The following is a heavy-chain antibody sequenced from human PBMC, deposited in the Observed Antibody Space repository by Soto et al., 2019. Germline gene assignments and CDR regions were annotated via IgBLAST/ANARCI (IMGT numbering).Heavy chain of an antibody. Sequence: QVQLEQSGAEVKRPGASVKVSCKSSGYTFMNYGINWVRQAPGQGLEWMGWINSYNGDTNQVEKFLGRVVMVTDISTSTAYMEIRSLTSDDTAVYYCARGPDPTYSDHWGQGTLVIVSS. V-gene: IGHV1-18*01. J-gene: IGHJ4*02. CDR1: GYTFMNYG. CDR3: ARGPDPTYSDH. CDR2: INSYNGDT.